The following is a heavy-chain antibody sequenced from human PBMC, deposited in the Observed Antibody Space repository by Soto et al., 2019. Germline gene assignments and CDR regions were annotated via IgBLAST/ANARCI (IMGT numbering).Heavy chain of an antibody. Sequence: PSETLSLTCPVSGGSISSYYWSWIRQPPGKGLEWIGYIYYSGSTNYNPSLKSRVTISVDTSKNQFSLKLSSVTAADTAVYYCARHYYYDSSGYYPWVGAFDIWGQGTMVTVS. V-gene: IGHV4-59*08. CDR2: IYYSGST. CDR1: GGSISSYY. J-gene: IGHJ3*02. CDR3: ARHYYYDSSGYYPWVGAFDI. D-gene: IGHD3-22*01.